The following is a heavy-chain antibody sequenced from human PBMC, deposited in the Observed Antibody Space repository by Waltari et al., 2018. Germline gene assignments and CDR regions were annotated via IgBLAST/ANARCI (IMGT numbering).Heavy chain of an antibody. J-gene: IGHJ3*02. Sequence: QVQLQESGPGLVKPSETLSLTCTVSGGSISSYYWSWIRQPPGKGLEWIGYIYYRGSTNYNPSLKSRVTISVDTSKNQFSLKLSSVTAADTAVYYCARVGVAASGEAFDIWGQGTMVTVSS. CDR1: GGSISSYY. CDR3: ARVGVAASGEAFDI. CDR2: IYYRGST. V-gene: IGHV4-59*01. D-gene: IGHD2-15*01.